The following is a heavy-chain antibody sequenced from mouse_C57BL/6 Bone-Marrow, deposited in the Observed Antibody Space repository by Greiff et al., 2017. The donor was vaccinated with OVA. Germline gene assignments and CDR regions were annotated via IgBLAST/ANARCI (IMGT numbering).Heavy chain of an antibody. CDR2: ISSGGSYT. V-gene: IGHV5-6*01. CDR3: ARQRFTTVVARDWYFDV. J-gene: IGHJ1*03. D-gene: IGHD1-1*01. Sequence: EVKLQESGGDLVKPGGSLKLSCAASGFTFSSYGMSWVRQTPDKRLEWVATISSGGSYTYYPDSVKGRFTISRDNAKNTLYLQMSSLKSEDTAMYYCARQRFTTVVARDWYFDVWGTGTTVTVSS. CDR1: GFTFSSYG.